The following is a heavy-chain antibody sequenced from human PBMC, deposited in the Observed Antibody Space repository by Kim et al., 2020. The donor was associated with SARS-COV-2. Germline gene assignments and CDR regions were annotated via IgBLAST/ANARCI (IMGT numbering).Heavy chain of an antibody. Sequence: SETLSLTCTVSGGSISSSSYCWGWIRQPPGKGLEWIGSIYYSGSTYYNPSLKSRVTISVDTSKNQFSLKLSSVTAADTAVYYCARNYRTYYYYGMDVWGQGTTVTVSS. CDR1: GGSISSSSYC. D-gene: IGHD1-7*01. CDR2: IYYSGST. J-gene: IGHJ6*02. V-gene: IGHV4-39*01. CDR3: ARNYRTYYYYGMDV.